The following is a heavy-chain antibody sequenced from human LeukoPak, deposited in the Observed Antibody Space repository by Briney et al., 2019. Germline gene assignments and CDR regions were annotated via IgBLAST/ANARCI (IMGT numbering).Heavy chain of an antibody. V-gene: IGHV3-73*01. CDR2: IRSKANSYAT. CDR1: GFTFSGSA. D-gene: IGHD1-26*01. J-gene: IGHJ4*02. Sequence: GGSLRLSCAASGFTFSGSAMHWVRQASGKGVEWVGRIRSKANSYATAYAASVKGRFTISRDDSKNTAYLQMNSLKTEDTAVYYCTRPGSGSYFSGDWGQGTLVTVSS. CDR3: TRPGSGSYFSGD.